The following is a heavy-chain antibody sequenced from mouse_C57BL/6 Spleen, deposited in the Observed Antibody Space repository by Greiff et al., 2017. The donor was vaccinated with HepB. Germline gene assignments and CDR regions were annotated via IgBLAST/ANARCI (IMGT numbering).Heavy chain of an antibody. J-gene: IGHJ1*03. Sequence: EVQLQQSGPELVKPGDSVKISCKASGYSFTGYFMNWVMQSHGKSLEWIGRINPYNGDTFYNQKFKGKATLTVDKSSRTAHMELRSLPSEDSAVYYCARVTTVVATRYFDVWGTGTTVTVSS. CDR3: ARVTTVVATRYFDV. CDR2: INPYNGDT. D-gene: IGHD1-1*01. V-gene: IGHV1-20*01. CDR1: GYSFTGYF.